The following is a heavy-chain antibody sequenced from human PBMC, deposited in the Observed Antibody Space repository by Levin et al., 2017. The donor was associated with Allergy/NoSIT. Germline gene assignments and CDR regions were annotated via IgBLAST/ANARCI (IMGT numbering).Heavy chain of an antibody. D-gene: IGHD3-16*02. J-gene: IGHJ4*02. CDR3: ASNWGSYRYNIRGYDY. Sequence: SQTLSLTCAVYGGSFSGYYWSWIRQPPGKGLEWIGEINHSGSPNYNPSLKSRVTISVDTSKIQFSLKLSSVTAADTAVYYCASNWGSYRYNIRGYDYWGQGTLVTVSS. CDR2: INHSGSP. V-gene: IGHV4-34*01. CDR1: GGSFSGYY.